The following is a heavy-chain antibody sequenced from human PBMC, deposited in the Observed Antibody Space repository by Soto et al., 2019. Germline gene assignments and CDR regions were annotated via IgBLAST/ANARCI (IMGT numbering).Heavy chain of an antibody. CDR3: ARYYYDSSGYYLPRP. CDR2: IIPIFGTA. CDR1: GGTFSSYA. D-gene: IGHD3-22*01. Sequence: SVKVSCKASGGTFSSYAISWVRQAPGQGIEWMGGIIPIFGTAKYAQKFQGRVTITADESTSTAYMELSSLRSEDTAVYYCARYYYDSSGYYLPRPWRQGTLVTVS. J-gene: IGHJ5*02. V-gene: IGHV1-69*13.